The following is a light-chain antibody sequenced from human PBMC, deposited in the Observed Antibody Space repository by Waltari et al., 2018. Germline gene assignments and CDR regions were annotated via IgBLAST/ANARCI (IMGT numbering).Light chain of an antibody. CDR3: ASHSNTTAVL. CDR2: EVT. CDR1: SSDVGLYNR. V-gene: IGLV2-18*02. Sequence: QSALAQPPSVSGSPGQSVTISCTGTSSDVGLYNRVSWYQQPPGTAPKVMIYEVTNRPSGVPYRFSGSKSGNTASLTISGLQPEDEAHYFCASHSNTTAVLFGGGTKVTVL. J-gene: IGLJ2*01.